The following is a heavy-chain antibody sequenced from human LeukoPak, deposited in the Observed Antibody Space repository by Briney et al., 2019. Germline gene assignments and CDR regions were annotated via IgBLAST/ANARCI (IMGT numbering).Heavy chain of an antibody. J-gene: IGHJ4*02. V-gene: IGHV3-23*01. CDR3: AKDSYDRSGYYYYYFAY. Sequence: PGGSLRLSCAASGFTFSSYAMSWVRQAPGKGLEWVSAISDSGGSTYYADSVKGRFTISRDNSKNTLYLQMNSLRAGDTAVYYCAKDSYDRSGYYYYYFAYWGQGTQVTVSS. CDR2: ISDSGGST. CDR1: GFTFSSYA. D-gene: IGHD3-22*01.